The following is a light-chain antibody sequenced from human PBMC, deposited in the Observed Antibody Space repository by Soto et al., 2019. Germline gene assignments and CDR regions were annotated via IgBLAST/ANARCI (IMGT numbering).Light chain of an antibody. CDR2: GAS. V-gene: IGKV3D-11*02. Sequence: EIVLTQSPGTLSLSPGERATLSCRASQSVSNNYLAWYQQKPGQAPRLLIYGASNRATGIPARFSGSGSGTDFTLTISSLEPEDFAVYYCQQRGNWHPPISFGQGTRLEI. CDR1: QSVSNNY. J-gene: IGKJ5*01. CDR3: QQRGNWHPPIS.